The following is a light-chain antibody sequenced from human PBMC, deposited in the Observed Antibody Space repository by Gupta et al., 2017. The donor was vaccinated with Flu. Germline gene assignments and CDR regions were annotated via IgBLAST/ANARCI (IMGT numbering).Light chain of an antibody. Sequence: DIQMTQSPSSLSASVGDRVTITCRASQSISSYLNWYQHKPGKAPKLLIYAASSLQSGVPSRFSGSGYGTDFTLTISSRQPEDFATYYCQQSDSTPLYTFGQGTKLEIK. CDR2: AAS. CDR1: QSISSY. V-gene: IGKV1-39*01. J-gene: IGKJ2*01. CDR3: QQSDSTPLYT.